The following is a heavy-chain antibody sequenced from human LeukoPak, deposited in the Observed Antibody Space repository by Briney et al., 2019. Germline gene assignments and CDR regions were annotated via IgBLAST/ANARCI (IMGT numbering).Heavy chain of an antibody. J-gene: IGHJ5*02. CDR2: ISGSGDST. CDR3: AKHPLTSGWYWYWFDP. V-gene: IGHV3-23*01. D-gene: IGHD6-19*01. CDR1: GFTFSNYA. Sequence: GGSLRLSCAASGFTFSNYAMNWVRQAPGKGLEWVSTISGSGDSTYYADSVKGRFTISRDNSKNTLYLQMNSLRAEDTAMYYCAKHPLTSGWYWYWFDPWGQGTLVTVSS.